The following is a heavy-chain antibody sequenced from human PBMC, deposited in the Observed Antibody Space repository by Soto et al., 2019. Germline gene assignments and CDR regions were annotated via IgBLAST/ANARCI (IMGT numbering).Heavy chain of an antibody. J-gene: IGHJ6*02. CDR2: ISPYNDQT. D-gene: IGHD3-16*01. Sequence: QVQLVQSASEVMKPGASVKVSCKASGYTFIRYGITWVRQAPGQRLEWMGWISPYNDQTIYAQKLQGRVTMTADTSPRTVSMQLSSLKSDDTAVYYCARGGYYDNVWGKLSHYGLDVWGQGTSVTVSS. CDR1: GYTFIRYG. CDR3: ARGGYYDNVWGKLSHYGLDV. V-gene: IGHV1-18*01.